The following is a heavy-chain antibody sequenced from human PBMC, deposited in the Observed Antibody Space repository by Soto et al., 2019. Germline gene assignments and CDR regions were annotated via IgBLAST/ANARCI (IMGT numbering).Heavy chain of an antibody. CDR2: INPNSGGT. J-gene: IGHJ6*02. V-gene: IGHV1-2*04. D-gene: IGHD2-2*01. CDR3: ARDREYCSSTSCLASGMDV. CDR1: GYTFTNYA. Sequence: ASVKVSCKASGYTFTNYAMHWVRQAPGQGLEWMGWINPNSGGTNYAQKFQGWVTMTRDTSISTAYMELSRLRSDYTAVYYCARDREYCSSTSCLASGMDVWGQGTTVTVSS.